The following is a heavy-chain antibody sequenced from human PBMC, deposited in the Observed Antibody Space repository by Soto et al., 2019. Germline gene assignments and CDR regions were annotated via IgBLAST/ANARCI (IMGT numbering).Heavy chain of an antibody. V-gene: IGHV3-30-3*01. D-gene: IGHD2-15*01. CDR3: ATTGGGILYYFDY. CDR2: ISYDGSNK. J-gene: IGHJ4*02. CDR1: GFTFSSYA. Sequence: QVQLVESGGGVVQPGRSLRLSCAASGFTFSSYAMHWVRQAPGKGLEWVAVISYDGSNKYYADSVKGRFTISRDNSKNTLYLQMNSLRAEATAVYYCATTGGGILYYFDYWGQGTLVTVSS.